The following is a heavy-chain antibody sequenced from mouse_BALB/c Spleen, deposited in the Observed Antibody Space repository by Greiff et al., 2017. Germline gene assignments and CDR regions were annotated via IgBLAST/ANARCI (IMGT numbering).Heavy chain of an antibody. CDR1: GFNIKDYY. D-gene: IGHD2-4*01. Sequence: EVQLQQSGAELVRSGASVKLSCTASGFNIKDYYMHWVKQRPEQGLEWIGWIDPENGNTKYDPKFQGKATITADTSSNTAYLQLSSLTSEDTAVYYCANYYDYDEGLAYWGQGTLVTVSA. CDR2: IDPENGNT. V-gene: IGHV14-1*02. CDR3: ANYYDYDEGLAY. J-gene: IGHJ3*01.